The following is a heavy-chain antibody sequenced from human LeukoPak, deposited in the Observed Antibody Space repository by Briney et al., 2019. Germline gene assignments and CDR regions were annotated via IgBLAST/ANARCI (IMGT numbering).Heavy chain of an antibody. CDR3: ASSGSYLHDAFDI. J-gene: IGHJ3*02. D-gene: IGHD1-26*01. V-gene: IGHV4-59*01. CDR1: GGSISSYH. CDR2: IYYSGST. Sequence: SETLSLTCTVSGGSISSYHWSWIRQPPGKGLEWIGYIYYSGSTNYNPSLKSRVTISVDTSKNQFSLKLSSVTAADTAVYYCASSGSYLHDAFDIWGQGTMVTVSS.